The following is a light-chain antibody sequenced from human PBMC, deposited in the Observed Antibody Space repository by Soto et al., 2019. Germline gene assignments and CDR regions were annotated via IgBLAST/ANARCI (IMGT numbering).Light chain of an antibody. CDR1: SSDVGSYNY. J-gene: IGLJ1*01. CDR3: SSFTSGSTL. Sequence: QSALTQPASVSGSPGQSITISCTGTSSDVGSYNYVSWYQLHPGKAPKLMIYEVSNRPSGVSNRFSGSKSGNTASLTISGLQAEDEADYYCSSFTSGSTLFGTGTKVTVL. V-gene: IGLV2-14*01. CDR2: EVS.